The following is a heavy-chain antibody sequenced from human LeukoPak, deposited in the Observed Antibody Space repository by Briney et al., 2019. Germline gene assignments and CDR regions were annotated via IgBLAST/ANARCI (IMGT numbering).Heavy chain of an antibody. CDR3: ARVSSGWSIDY. CDR2: ISYDGSNK. D-gene: IGHD6-19*01. V-gene: IGHV3-30*03. Sequence: GGSLRLSCAASGFTFSSYGMHWVRQAPGKGLEWVAVISYDGSNKYYADSVKGRFTISRDNSKNTLYLQMNSLRAEDTAVYYCARVSSGWSIDYWGQGTLVTVSS. CDR1: GFTFSSYG. J-gene: IGHJ4*02.